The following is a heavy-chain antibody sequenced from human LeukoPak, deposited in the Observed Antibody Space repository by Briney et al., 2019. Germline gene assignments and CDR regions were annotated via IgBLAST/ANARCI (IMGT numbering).Heavy chain of an antibody. V-gene: IGHV3-11*01. CDR3: ASQKPPLGSYPNRFDY. CDR2: ISSSGSTI. J-gene: IGHJ4*02. D-gene: IGHD1-26*01. Sequence: GGSLRLSCAASGFTFSDYYMSWIRQAPGKGLEWVSYISSSGSTIYYADSVRGRFTISRDNAKNSLYLQMNSLRAEDTAVYYCASQKPPLGSYPNRFDYWGQGTLVTVSS. CDR1: GFTFSDYY.